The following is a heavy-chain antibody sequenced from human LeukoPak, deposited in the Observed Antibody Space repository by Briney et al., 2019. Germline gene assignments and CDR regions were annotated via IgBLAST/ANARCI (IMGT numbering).Heavy chain of an antibody. D-gene: IGHD6-19*01. CDR1: GFTFSSYA. J-gene: IGHJ4*02. Sequence: GGSLRLSCAASGFTFSSYAMHWVRQAPGKGLEWVAVISYDGSNKYYADSVKGRFTISRDNSKNTLYLQMNSLRAEDTAVYYCARGEQWLASEGFDYWGQRTLVTVSS. V-gene: IGHV3-30-3*01. CDR3: ARGEQWLASEGFDY. CDR2: ISYDGSNK.